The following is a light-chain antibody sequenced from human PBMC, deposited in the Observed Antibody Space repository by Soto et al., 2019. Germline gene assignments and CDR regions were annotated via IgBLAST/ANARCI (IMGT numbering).Light chain of an antibody. CDR1: SSAVGGYKY. V-gene: IGLV2-14*03. Sequence: QSALTHLDTASGSPRQSITSTSTGTSSAVGGYKYVSWYQQHPAQVPKLMIYHVSNRPSGHSDRFSGSQSRHTAPLTIPGFQADHEANYYYYSYTTSGTYDFGTVNKVTV. CDR3: YSYTTSGTYD. J-gene: IGLJ1*01. CDR2: HVS.